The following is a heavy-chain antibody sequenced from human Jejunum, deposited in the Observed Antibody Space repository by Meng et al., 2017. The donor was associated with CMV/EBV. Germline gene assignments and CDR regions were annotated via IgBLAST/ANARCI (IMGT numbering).Heavy chain of an antibody. CDR1: GFSFSNDA. Sequence: AASGFSFSNDATGWVRQAPGRGLEWVSLISGSGLVTHYADSVKGRFTIPRDNSNNTLYLQMNSLRAEDTAIYYCAKGTREGTPFDYWGQGTLVTVSS. CDR3: AKGTREGTPFDY. D-gene: IGHD2-15*01. J-gene: IGHJ4*02. CDR2: ISGSGLVT. V-gene: IGHV3-23*01.